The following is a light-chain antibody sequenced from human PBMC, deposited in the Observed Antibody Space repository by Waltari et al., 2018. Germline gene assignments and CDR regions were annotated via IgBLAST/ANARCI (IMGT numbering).Light chain of an antibody. J-gene: IGKJ1*01. Sequence: DIQLTQSPSFLSASVGDRVTITCRASQGISSYLAWDQQKPGRAPKLLIYAASTLQSGVPSRFSGSGSGAEFTLTISSLQPDDFATYYCQQYNSYPVTFGQGTKVEIK. CDR1: QGISSY. V-gene: IGKV1-9*01. CDR3: QQYNSYPVT. CDR2: AAS.